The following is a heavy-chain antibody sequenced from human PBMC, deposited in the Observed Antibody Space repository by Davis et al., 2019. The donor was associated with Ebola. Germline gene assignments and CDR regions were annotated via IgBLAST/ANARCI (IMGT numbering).Heavy chain of an antibody. CDR1: GFSLSTSGMC. CDR2: IDWDDDK. Sequence: SGPTLVKPTQTLTLTCTFSGFSLSTSGMCVSWIRQPPGKALEWLALIDWDDDKYYSTSLKTRLTISKDTSKNQVVLTMTNVDPVDTATYYCARIRRVQGVRSWFYYGMDVWGQGTTVTVSS. J-gene: IGHJ6*02. D-gene: IGHD3-10*01. CDR3: ARIRRVQGVRSWFYYGMDV. V-gene: IGHV2-70*01.